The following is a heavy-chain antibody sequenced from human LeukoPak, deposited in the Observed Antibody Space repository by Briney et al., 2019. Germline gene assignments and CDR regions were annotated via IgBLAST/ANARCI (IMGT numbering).Heavy chain of an antibody. Sequence: GGSLRLSCAASGVTLSPYGMHWVRQAPGKELEWVAVISYEGGTQHYADSVKGRFIISRDNPRNTLYLQMNILRTEDTAVYYCAKEGTPQVSTWYDLWGQGTQVIVSS. J-gene: IGHJ5*02. D-gene: IGHD3-10*01. CDR2: ISYEGGTQ. V-gene: IGHV3-30*18. CDR3: AKEGTPQVSTWYDL. CDR1: GVTLSPYG.